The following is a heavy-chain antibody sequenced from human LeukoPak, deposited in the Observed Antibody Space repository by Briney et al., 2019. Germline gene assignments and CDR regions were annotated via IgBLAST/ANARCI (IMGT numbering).Heavy chain of an antibody. CDR3: AKDWSPASGRGGYFDY. J-gene: IGHJ4*02. D-gene: IGHD6-13*01. CDR1: GFIFSSYG. V-gene: IGHV3-30*02. CDR2: IRYDGSNK. Sequence: GGSLRLSCAASGFIFSSYGMHWVRQAPGKGLEWVAFIRYDGSNKYYADSVKGRFTISRDNSKNTLYLQMNSLRAEDTAVYYCAKDWSPASGRGGYFDYWGQGTLVTVSS.